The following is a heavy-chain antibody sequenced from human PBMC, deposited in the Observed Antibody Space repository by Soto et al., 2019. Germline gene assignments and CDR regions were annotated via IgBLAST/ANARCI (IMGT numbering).Heavy chain of an antibody. J-gene: IGHJ6*02. CDR1: GFTFSGYS. D-gene: IGHD6-19*01. CDR2: ISASGDTV. CDR3: GRDWGVHHNNAWYVGSMDV. V-gene: IGHV3-48*02. Sequence: QLVESGGGLAQRGGSLRLSCVASGFTFSGYSMNWVRHVPGKGLEWVSTISASGDTVHYADFVKGRFTISRDNAKTSLYLPMNSLSDDDTAVYYCGRDWGVHHNNAWYVGSMDVWGQGTSVTVSS.